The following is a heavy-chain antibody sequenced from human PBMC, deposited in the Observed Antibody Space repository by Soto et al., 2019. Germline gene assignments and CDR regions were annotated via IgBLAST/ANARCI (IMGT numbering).Heavy chain of an antibody. CDR1: GGSFSGYY. CDR2: INHSGST. Sequence: SETLSLTCAVYGGSFSGYYWSLIRQPPGKGLEWIGEINHSGSTNYNPSLKSRVTISVDTSKNQFSLKLSSVTAADTAVYYCARASDYSYGFEYWGEGTLVTVSS. V-gene: IGHV4-34*01. D-gene: IGHD5-18*01. J-gene: IGHJ4*02. CDR3: ARASDYSYGFEY.